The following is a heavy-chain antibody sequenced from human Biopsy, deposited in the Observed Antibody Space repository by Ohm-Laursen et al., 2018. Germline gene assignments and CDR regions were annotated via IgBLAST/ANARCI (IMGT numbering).Heavy chain of an antibody. Sequence: SLRLSCAASGFILSTYTMNWVRQAPGKGLKWVSYISSRTNTIYYADSVKGRFTISRDNAKNSLYLQMNRLRAEDTAVYYCARGSFAPDFWGQGTLVTVSS. V-gene: IGHV3-48*04. CDR1: GFILSTYT. CDR2: ISSRTNTI. J-gene: IGHJ4*02. D-gene: IGHD2/OR15-2a*01. CDR3: ARGSFAPDF.